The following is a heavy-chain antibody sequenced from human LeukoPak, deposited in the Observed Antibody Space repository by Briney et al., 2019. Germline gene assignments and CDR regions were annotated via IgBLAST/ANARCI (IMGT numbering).Heavy chain of an antibody. J-gene: IGHJ6*02. CDR3: VKDQYSSSGWWSTRIPMDV. CDR2: ISSNGGST. CDR1: GFTFSSYA. D-gene: IGHD6-19*01. V-gene: IGHV3-64D*06. Sequence: GGSLRLSCSASGFTFSSYATHWVRQAPGKGLEYVSAISSNGGSTYYADSVKGRFTISRDNSKNTLYLQMSSLRAEDTAVYYCVKDQYSSSGWWSTRIPMDVWGQGTTVTVSS.